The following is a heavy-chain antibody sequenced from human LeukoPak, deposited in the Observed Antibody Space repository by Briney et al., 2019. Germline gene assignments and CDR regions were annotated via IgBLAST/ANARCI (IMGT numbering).Heavy chain of an antibody. CDR2: IYSSGTT. CDR3: ARERNSGSFSDY. V-gene: IGHV4-4*07. J-gene: IGHJ4*02. D-gene: IGHD1-26*01. CDR1: GGSISGYQ. Sequence: SETLSLTCTVSGGSISGYQWNWIRQPAGKGLEWIGRIYSSGTTNYNPSLKSRVTMSVDTSKNQFSLKVNSVTAADTAVYYCARERNSGSFSDYWGQGTLVTVSS.